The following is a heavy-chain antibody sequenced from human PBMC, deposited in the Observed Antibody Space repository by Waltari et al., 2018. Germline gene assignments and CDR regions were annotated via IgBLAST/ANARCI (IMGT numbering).Heavy chain of an antibody. CDR1: GYNFTGYA. CDR3: LRDSSGSHFDY. CDR2: INPKNGDT. Sequence: LVPSGAEVKKPGASVRVSCTASGYNFTGYAILWGRQAPGQGLEWMGRINPKNGDTHYAQNFQGRVALTTDTSTNTAFMELQRLRSDDTAVYYCLRDSSGSHFDYWGQGTLVNVSS. D-gene: IGHD3-22*01. J-gene: IGHJ4*02. V-gene: IGHV1-2*06.